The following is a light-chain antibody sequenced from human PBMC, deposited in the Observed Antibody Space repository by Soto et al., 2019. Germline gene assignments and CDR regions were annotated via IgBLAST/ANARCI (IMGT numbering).Light chain of an antibody. J-gene: IGLJ1*01. CDR2: GNS. V-gene: IGLV1-40*01. CDR1: SSNIGAGYE. Sequence: QSVLTQPPSVSGAPGQRVTISCTGSSSNIGAGYEVHWYQQLPGTAPKLLIFGNSNRPSGVPDRFSGSKSGTSASLAITGLGAEDEADYYCQSYDSSLNGYYVFGTGTKVTVL. CDR3: QSYDSSLNGYYV.